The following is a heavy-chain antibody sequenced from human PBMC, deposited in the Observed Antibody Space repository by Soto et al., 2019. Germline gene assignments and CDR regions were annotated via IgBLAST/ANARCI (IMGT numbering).Heavy chain of an antibody. CDR1: GYTFTGYY. CDR2: INPNSGGT. D-gene: IGHD5-18*01. V-gene: IGHV1-2*02. J-gene: IGHJ6*02. CDR3: ACGYSYGYSLYYYGMDV. Sequence: ASVKVSCKASGYTFTGYYMHWGRQAPGQGLEWMGWINPNSGGTNYAQKFQGRVTMTRDTSISTAYMELSRLRSDDTAVYYCACGYSYGYSLYYYGMDVWGQGTTVTVSS.